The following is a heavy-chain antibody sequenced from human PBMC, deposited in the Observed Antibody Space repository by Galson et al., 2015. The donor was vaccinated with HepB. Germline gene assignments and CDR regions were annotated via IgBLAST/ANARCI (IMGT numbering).Heavy chain of an antibody. CDR1: GFTFSSYS. Sequence: SLRLSCAASGFTFSSYSMNWVRQAPGKGLEWVSSISSSSSYIYHADSVKGRFTISRDNAKNSLYLQMNSLRAEDTAVYYCAREAVDYDILTGYWENYFDYWGQGTLVTVSS. D-gene: IGHD3-9*01. V-gene: IGHV3-21*01. CDR3: AREAVDYDILTGYWENYFDY. J-gene: IGHJ4*02. CDR2: ISSSSSYI.